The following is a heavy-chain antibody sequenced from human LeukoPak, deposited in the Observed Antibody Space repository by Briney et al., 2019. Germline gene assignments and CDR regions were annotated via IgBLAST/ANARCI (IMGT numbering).Heavy chain of an antibody. CDR1: GFTFSDYS. CDR3: ARDYRYAFDN. D-gene: IGHD5-12*01. Sequence: GGSLRLSCAASGFTFSDYSLNWVRQAPGKGLERISYVGISSGNTKYADSVKGRFTISGDNAKNSLYLQMNSLRVEDTAVYYCARDYRYAFDNWGQGTLVTVSS. CDR2: VGISSGNT. J-gene: IGHJ4*02. V-gene: IGHV3-48*04.